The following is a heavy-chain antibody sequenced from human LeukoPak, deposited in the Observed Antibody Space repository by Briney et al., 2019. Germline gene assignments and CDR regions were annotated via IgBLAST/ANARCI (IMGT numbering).Heavy chain of an antibody. CDR1: GGSISTYY. CDR3: ARGYSSSSYYFEY. Sequence: SETLSLTCTVSGGSISTYYWSWIRQPPGKGLEWIGYIYYSGSINYNPSLKSRVTISVDTSKNRFSLKLSSVTAADTAIYYCARGYSSSSYYFEYWGQGILVTVSS. D-gene: IGHD6-6*01. V-gene: IGHV4-59*08. CDR2: IYYSGSI. J-gene: IGHJ4*02.